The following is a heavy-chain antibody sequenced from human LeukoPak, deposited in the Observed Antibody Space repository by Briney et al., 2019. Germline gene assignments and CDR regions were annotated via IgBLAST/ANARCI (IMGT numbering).Heavy chain of an antibody. CDR1: GGSISGYY. J-gene: IGHJ3*02. V-gene: IGHV4-59*01. CDR2: IYYSGST. Sequence: PSETLSLTCTVSGGSISGYYWSWIRQPPGKGLEWIGYIYYSGSTNYNPSLKSRVTISVDTSKNQFSLKLSSVTAADTAVYYCARTQIAPGAFDIWGQGTMVTVSS. D-gene: IGHD2-21*01. CDR3: ARTQIAPGAFDI.